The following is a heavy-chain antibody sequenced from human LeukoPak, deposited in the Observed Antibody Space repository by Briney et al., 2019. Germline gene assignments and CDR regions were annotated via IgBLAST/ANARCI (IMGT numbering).Heavy chain of an antibody. CDR2: IKEDGSDK. CDR1: GFIFSNYW. V-gene: IGHV3-7*01. Sequence: PGGSLRLSCEATGFIFSNYWMAWVRQAPGKGLEWVANIKEDGSDKNYVESMKGRFTISRDDAKKSLYLQMNSLRAEDTAVYYCARDQYYYDSTEYYDANNFDFWGQGTLVTVSS. D-gene: IGHD3-22*01. CDR3: ARDQYYYDSTEYYDANNFDF. J-gene: IGHJ4*02.